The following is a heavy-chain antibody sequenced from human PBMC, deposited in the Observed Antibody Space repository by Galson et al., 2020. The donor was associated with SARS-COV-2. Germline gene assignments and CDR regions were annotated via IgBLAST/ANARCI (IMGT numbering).Heavy chain of an antibody. CDR3: GTAGDY. CDR1: GLTFNIFW. D-gene: IGHD3-10*01. CDR2: IDDAGTTT. V-gene: IGHV3-7*05. J-gene: IGHJ4*02. Sequence: TGGSLRLSCRASGLTFNIFWMSWVRQSPGKGLEWVANIDDAGTTTYYVDTVKGRFTISRDNAKNSLYLEMNNLRVDDSAVYYCGTAGDYWDQGALVTVSS.